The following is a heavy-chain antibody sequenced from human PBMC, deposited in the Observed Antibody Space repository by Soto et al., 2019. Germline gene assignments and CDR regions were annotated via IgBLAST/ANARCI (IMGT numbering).Heavy chain of an antibody. Sequence: SETLSLTCTVSGGSISSYYWSWIRQPPGKGMEWIGYLYYSGSTNYNPSLKSRVTMSVDTSKNQFSLKLMAVIVADTAVYHCARFVRSCSGTTCYTRADVWGQGATVAVSS. CDR2: LYYSGST. V-gene: IGHV4-59*01. CDR3: ARFVRSCSGTTCYTRADV. CDR1: GGSISSYY. J-gene: IGHJ6*02. D-gene: IGHD2-2*02.